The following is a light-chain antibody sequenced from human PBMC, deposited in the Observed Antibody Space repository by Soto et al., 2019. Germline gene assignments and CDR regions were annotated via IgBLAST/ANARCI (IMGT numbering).Light chain of an antibody. CDR1: SSDVGGYDY. V-gene: IGLV2-14*01. J-gene: IGLJ3*02. Sequence: QSALTQPASVSGSPGQSITISCTGTSSDVGGYDYVSWYQQHPGRAPKVIIYEVSNRPSGVSNRFTGSKSANTASLTISGLQAEDEADYYCSSYTSSGTVLFGGGTKLTVL. CDR3: SSYTSSGTVL. CDR2: EVS.